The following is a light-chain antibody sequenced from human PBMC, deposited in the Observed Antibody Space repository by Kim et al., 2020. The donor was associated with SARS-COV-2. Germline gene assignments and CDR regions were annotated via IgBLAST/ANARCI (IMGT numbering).Light chain of an antibody. CDR1: QSIENR. Sequence: DIQMTQSPSTLSASVGDSVTITCRASQSIENRLAWYQQKPGKAPNVLIYDGSALASGVPSRFSGSGFGADFTLTISSLQPDDFATYYGQQYSAFATFGQGTKVEIK. J-gene: IGKJ1*01. V-gene: IGKV1-5*01. CDR2: DGS. CDR3: QQYSAFAT.